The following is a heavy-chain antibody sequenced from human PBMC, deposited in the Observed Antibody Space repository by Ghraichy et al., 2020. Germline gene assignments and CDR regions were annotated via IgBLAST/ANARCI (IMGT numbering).Heavy chain of an antibody. CDR3: AKDRTGVFDY. V-gene: IGHV3-23*01. CDR1: GFTFSIYA. D-gene: IGHD7-27*01. Sequence: GGSLTLSCAASGFTFSIYAMTWVRQAPGKGLEWVSAITGSGDSTYYADSVKGRFTISRDNSKNTVYLQMNSLRAEDTAVYYCAKDRTGVFDYWGQGTLVTVSS. CDR2: ITGSGDST. J-gene: IGHJ4*02.